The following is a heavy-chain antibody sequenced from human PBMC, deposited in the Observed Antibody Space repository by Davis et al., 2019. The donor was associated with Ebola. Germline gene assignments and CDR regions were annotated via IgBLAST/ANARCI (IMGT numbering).Heavy chain of an antibody. V-gene: IGHV4-31*03. J-gene: IGHJ6*02. Sequence: LRLSCTVSGGSISSGGYYWSWIRQHPGKGLEWIGYIYYSGSTYYNPSLKSRVTISVDTSKNQFSLKLSSVTAADTAVYYCAREGSSGLYYYYGMDVWGQGTTVTVSS. CDR3: AREGSSGLYYYYGMDV. CDR1: GGSISSGGYY. CDR2: IYYSGST. D-gene: IGHD6-6*01.